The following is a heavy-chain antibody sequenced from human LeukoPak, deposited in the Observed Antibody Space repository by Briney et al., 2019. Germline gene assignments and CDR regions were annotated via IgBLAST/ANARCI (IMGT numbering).Heavy chain of an antibody. D-gene: IGHD3-10*01. V-gene: IGHV4-39*07. Sequence: SETLSLTCTVSGGSISSSSYYWGWIRQPPGKGLEWIGSIYYSGSTYYNPSLKSRVTISVDTSKNQFSLKLSSVTAADTAVYYCARETLWFGELLRPIDYWGQGTLVTVSS. J-gene: IGHJ4*02. CDR3: ARETLWFGELLRPIDY. CDR1: GGSISSSSYY. CDR2: IYYSGST.